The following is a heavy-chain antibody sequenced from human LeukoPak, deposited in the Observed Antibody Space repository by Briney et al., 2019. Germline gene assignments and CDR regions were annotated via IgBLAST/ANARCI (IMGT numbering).Heavy chain of an antibody. CDR2: ISPSTTII. V-gene: IGHV3-48*04. CDR3: ARNYYVFDV. D-gene: IGHD3-16*01. Sequence: PGGSLRLSCAASGFSFSSYSINWVRQAPGKGLEWVSFISPSTTIIYYADSVKGRFTISRDNAKNSVYLQMNSLRAEDTAMYYCARNYYVFDVWGQGTMVTVSS. CDR1: GFSFSSYS. J-gene: IGHJ3*01.